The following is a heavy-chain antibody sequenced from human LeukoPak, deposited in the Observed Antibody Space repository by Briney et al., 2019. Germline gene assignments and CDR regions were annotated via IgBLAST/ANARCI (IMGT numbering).Heavy chain of an antibody. D-gene: IGHD6-13*01. CDR2: ISSTSTTI. J-gene: IGHJ5*02. V-gene: IGHV3-48*04. CDR1: GFTFSDYS. Sequence: PGGSLRLSCAASGFTFSDYSMEWVRQAPGKGLEWISYISSTSTTIYYADSVRGRFTTSRDNAKNSLYLQMNSLRAEDTAVYYCARDRYSSSWYWFDPWGQGTLVTVSS. CDR3: ARDRYSSSWYWFDP.